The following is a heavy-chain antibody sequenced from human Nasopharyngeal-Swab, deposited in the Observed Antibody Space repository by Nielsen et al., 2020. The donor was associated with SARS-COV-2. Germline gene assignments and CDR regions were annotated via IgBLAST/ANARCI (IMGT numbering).Heavy chain of an antibody. V-gene: IGHV4-39*01. Sequence: SETLSLTCAVSGGSISSGGYSWGWIRQPPGKGLEWIGNIYYNGNTYQNPSLKSRLTISVDKSKNQFSLQLSSVTAADTAVYYCVRSSSWYYFDYWAQGTQVTVSS. CDR2: IYYNGNT. CDR1: GGSISSGGYS. D-gene: IGHD6-13*01. J-gene: IGHJ4*02. CDR3: VRSSSWYYFDY.